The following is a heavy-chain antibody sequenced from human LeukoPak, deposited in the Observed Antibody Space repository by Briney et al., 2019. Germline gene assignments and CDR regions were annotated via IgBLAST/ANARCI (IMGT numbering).Heavy chain of an antibody. J-gene: IGHJ5*02. CDR1: GYTFTSYG. CDR2: ISAYNGNT. CDR3: ARSNSHIAVAEFDP. Sequence: GASVKVSCKASGYTFTSYGISWVRQAPGQGLEWMGWISAYNGNTNYAQKLQGRVTMTTDTSTSTAYMELRSLRSDDTAVYYCARSNSHIAVAEFDPWGQGTLVTVSS. D-gene: IGHD6-19*01. V-gene: IGHV1-18*01.